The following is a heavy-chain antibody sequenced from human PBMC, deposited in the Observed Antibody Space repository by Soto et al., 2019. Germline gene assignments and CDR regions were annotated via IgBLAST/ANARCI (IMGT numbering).Heavy chain of an antibody. J-gene: IGHJ5*02. D-gene: IGHD4-17*01. CDR1: GGSFSGYY. Sequence: PSETLSLTCAVYGGSFSGYYWTWIRQPPGTGLEWIGEINHSGSTNYNPSLKSRVTISVDTSKNQFSLKVRSVTAADTAVYYCARETYGDYVGYFDPWGQGTLVTVSS. V-gene: IGHV4-34*01. CDR2: INHSGST. CDR3: ARETYGDYVGYFDP.